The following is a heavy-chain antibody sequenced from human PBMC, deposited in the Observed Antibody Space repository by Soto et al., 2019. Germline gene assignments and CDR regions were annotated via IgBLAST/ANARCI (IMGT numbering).Heavy chain of an antibody. Sequence: SETLSLTCAVYGGSFSGYYWSWIRKPPGKGLEWIGEINHSGSTNYNPSLKSRVTISVDTSKNQFSLKLSSVTAADTAVYYCARDRFDYGGFDYWGQGTLVTVSS. CDR2: INHSGST. J-gene: IGHJ4*02. CDR3: ARDRFDYGGFDY. D-gene: IGHD4-17*01. CDR1: GGSFSGYY. V-gene: IGHV4-34*01.